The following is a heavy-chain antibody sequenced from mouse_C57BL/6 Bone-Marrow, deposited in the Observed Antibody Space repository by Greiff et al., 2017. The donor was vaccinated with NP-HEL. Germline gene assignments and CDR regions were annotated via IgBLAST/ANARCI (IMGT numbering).Heavy chain of an antibody. CDR3: TRNYFDY. J-gene: IGHJ2*01. Sequence: VQLQESGAELVRPGASVTLSCKASGYTFTDYEMHWVKQTPVHGLEWIGAIDPETGGTAYNQKFKGKAILTADKSSSTAYMELRSLTSEDSAVYYCTRNYFDYWGQGTTLTVSS. CDR2: IDPETGGT. V-gene: IGHV1-15*01. CDR1: GYTFTDYE.